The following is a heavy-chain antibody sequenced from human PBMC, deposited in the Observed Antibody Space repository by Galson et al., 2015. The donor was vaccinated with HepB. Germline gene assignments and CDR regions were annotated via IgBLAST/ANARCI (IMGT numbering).Heavy chain of an antibody. Sequence: SLRLSCAASGFTFSNAWMNWVRQAPGKGLEWVGRIKSTTDGGTTDYAAPVKGRFTISRDDSKNTLYLQMNSLKTEDTAVYYCTTDRYYYGMDVWGQGTTVTVSS. J-gene: IGHJ6*02. CDR1: GFTFSNAW. V-gene: IGHV3-15*07. CDR3: TTDRYYYGMDV. CDR2: IKSTTDGGTT.